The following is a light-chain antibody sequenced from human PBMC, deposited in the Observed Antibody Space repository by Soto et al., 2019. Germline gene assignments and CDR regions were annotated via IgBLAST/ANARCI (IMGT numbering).Light chain of an antibody. V-gene: IGKV1-39*01. CDR2: AAS. J-gene: IGKJ4*01. CDR1: QSISSY. CDR3: QQSYSTPLT. Sequence: DIQMTQSPSSLSASVGDRVTITCRASQSISSYLNWYQQKPGKAPKLLIYAASSLESGVPSRFGGSGSWADFTLNNSTLQPEDFATYYCQQSYSTPLTFGGGTKVEIK.